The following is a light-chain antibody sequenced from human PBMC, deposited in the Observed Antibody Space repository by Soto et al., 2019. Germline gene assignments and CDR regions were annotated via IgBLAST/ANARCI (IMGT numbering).Light chain of an antibody. CDR3: QQRTDWVT. CDR1: QSVSSY. V-gene: IGKV3-11*01. J-gene: IGKJ4*01. Sequence: EIVLIQSPATLSLSPGERATLSCRASQSVSSYAAWYQQKPGQAPMLLIYEASNRAAGIPARFSGSGSGTDFTLTISSLAPEDFAVYYCQQRTDWVTFGGGTKVDIK. CDR2: EAS.